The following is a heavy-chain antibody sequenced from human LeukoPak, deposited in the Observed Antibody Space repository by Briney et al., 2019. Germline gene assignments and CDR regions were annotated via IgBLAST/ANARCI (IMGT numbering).Heavy chain of an antibody. CDR2: IYYSGST. J-gene: IGHJ4*02. CDR1: GGSISSSSYY. D-gene: IGHD6-19*01. V-gene: IGHV4-39*07. CDR3: ARTDSSGSDFDY. Sequence: SETLSLTCTVSGGSISSSSYYWGWIRQPPGKGLEWIGSIYYSGSTYYNPSLKSRVTISVDTSKNQFSLKLSSVTAADTAVYYCARTDSSGSDFDYWGQGTLVTVSS.